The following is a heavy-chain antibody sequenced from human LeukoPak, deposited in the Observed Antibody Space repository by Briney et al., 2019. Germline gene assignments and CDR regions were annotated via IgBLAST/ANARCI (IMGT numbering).Heavy chain of an antibody. CDR3: ATSTSSGYDAFDI. CDR1: GFTVSSNY. CDR2: IYSGGST. D-gene: IGHD5-12*01. J-gene: IGHJ3*02. Sequence: PGGSLRLSCAASGFTVSSNYMSWVRQAPGKGLEWVSVIYSGGSTYYADSVKGRFTISRDNSKNTLYLQMNSLRAEDTAVYYCATSTSSGYDAFDIWGQGTMVTVSS. V-gene: IGHV3-53*01.